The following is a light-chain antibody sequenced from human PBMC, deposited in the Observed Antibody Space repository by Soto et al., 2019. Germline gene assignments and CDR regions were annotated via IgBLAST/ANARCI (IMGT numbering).Light chain of an antibody. CDR1: SSDIGGYDY. V-gene: IGLV2-14*01. Sequence: QSVLTQPASMSGSPGQSMTISCTGTSSDIGGYDYVSWYQQHPGKAPKLMISAVSDRPSGVSDRFSGTKSGNTASLTISGLQAEDEADYYCSSYTSTRIVVFGGGTNLTVL. J-gene: IGLJ2*01. CDR3: SSYTSTRIVV. CDR2: AVS.